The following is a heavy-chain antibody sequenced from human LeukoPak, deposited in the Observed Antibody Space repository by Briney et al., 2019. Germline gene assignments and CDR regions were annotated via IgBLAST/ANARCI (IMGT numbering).Heavy chain of an antibody. J-gene: IGHJ3*02. CDR2: ISHSGNT. D-gene: IGHD3-22*01. CDR1: GVSISSTTW. CDR3: ARHDPIISMIVGERAFDI. Sequence: SETLSLTCAVSGVSISSTTWWSWVRQPPGKGLEWIGEISHSGNTNYNPSLESRVTISVDTSKNQVSLKLSSVTAADTAVYYCARHDPIISMIVGERAFDIWGQGTMVTVSS. V-gene: IGHV4-4*02.